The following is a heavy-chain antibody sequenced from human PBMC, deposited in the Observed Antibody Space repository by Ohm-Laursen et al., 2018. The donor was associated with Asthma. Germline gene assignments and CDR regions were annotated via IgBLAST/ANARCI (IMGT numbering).Heavy chain of an antibody. CDR3: ARSYYDSSGYDAFDI. V-gene: IGHV4-4*03. CDR2: IYHSGST. D-gene: IGHD3-22*01. J-gene: IGHJ3*02. CDR1: GGSISSSNW. Sequence: PPGTLSLTCAVSGGSISSSNWWSWVRQPPGKGLEWIGEIYHSGSTNYNPSLKSRVTISVDKSKNQFSLKLSSVTAADTAVYYCARSYYDSSGYDAFDIWGQGTMVTVSS.